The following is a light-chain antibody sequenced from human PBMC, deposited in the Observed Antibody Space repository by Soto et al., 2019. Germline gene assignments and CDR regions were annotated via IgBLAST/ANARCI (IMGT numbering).Light chain of an antibody. CDR3: YQYGSTPPT. Sequence: EIVLTQSPGTLSLSPGERATLSCRASESVSSSSLAWYQQKPGQAPRLLMHGASSRATGIPDRFSGSGSGADFTLTISRLEPEDFVVFYCYQYGSTPPTFGQGTKVDIK. CDR2: GAS. CDR1: ESVSSSS. J-gene: IGKJ1*01. V-gene: IGKV3-20*01.